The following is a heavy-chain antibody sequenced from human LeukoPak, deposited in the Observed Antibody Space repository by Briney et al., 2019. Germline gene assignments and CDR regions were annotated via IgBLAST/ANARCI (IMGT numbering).Heavy chain of an antibody. Sequence: GGSLRLSCAASGFTFSKYWMLWVRQAPGKGLESVSRINTDGTVTTYADSVKGRFTASRDNADNTMFLQINSVRDEDTAVHYCATKQWLAPPPDSWGQGTPVTVSS. J-gene: IGHJ4*02. V-gene: IGHV3-74*01. CDR1: GFTFSKYW. D-gene: IGHD6-19*01. CDR2: INTDGTVT. CDR3: ATKQWLAPPPDS.